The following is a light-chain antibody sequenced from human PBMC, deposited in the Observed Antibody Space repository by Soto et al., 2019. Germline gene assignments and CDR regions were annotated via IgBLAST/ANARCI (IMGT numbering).Light chain of an antibody. CDR3: QQYNSYPWT. J-gene: IGKJ1*01. Sequence: DIQMTQSPSTLSASVGDRVTITCRASQSISIWLAWYQQKPGKAPKLLIYKTSSFESGVPSRFSGSGSGTEFTLTISSLQPDDFAAYYCQQYNSYPWTFGQGTKVEIK. V-gene: IGKV1-5*03. CDR1: QSISIW. CDR2: KTS.